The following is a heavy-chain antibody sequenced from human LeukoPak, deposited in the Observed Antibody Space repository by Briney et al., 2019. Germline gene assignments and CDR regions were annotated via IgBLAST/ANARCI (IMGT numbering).Heavy chain of an antibody. CDR3: ASQYCSGGSCYLDY. D-gene: IGHD2-15*01. CDR2: INTNTGNP. Sequence: GASVKVSCKASGYTFTSYAMNWVRQAPGQGLEWMGWINTNTGNPTYAQGFTGRFVFSLDTSVSTAYLQISSLKAEDTAVYYCASQYCSGGSCYLDYWGQGTLVTVSS. CDR1: GYTFTSYA. J-gene: IGHJ4*02. V-gene: IGHV7-4-1*02.